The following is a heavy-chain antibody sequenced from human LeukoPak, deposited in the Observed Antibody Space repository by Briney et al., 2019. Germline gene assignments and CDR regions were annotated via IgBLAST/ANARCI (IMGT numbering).Heavy chain of an antibody. Sequence: PGGSLRLSCAASGFTLSSYWMHWVRQAPGKGLVWVSRINEDGSTINYADSVRGRFTISRDIAKNTLYLQMNSLRPEDTAVYYCVKDFVGADEFWGLGTLVTVSS. J-gene: IGHJ4*02. CDR1: GFTLSSYW. V-gene: IGHV3-74*01. CDR2: INEDGSTI. D-gene: IGHD1-26*01. CDR3: VKDFVGADEF.